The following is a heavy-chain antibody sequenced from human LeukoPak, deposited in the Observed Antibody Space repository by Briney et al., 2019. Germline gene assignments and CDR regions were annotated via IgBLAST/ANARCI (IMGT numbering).Heavy chain of an antibody. CDR2: INPNSGGT. D-gene: IGHD6-19*01. J-gene: IGHJ4*02. CDR3: AIIAVAGSLDY. V-gene: IGHV1-2*06. Sequence: DSVKVSCKASGYTFTGYYMHWVTQAPGQGLEGMGRINPNSGGTNYAQKSQGRVTMNRDTSISTAYMELSRLRSDDTAVYYCAIIAVAGSLDYWGQGTLVTVSS. CDR1: GYTFTGYY.